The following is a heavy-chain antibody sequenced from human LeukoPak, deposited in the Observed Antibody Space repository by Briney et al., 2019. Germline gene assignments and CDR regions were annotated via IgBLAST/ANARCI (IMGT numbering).Heavy chain of an antibody. J-gene: IGHJ4*02. V-gene: IGHV3-73*01. CDR2: IRSKANSYAT. CDR1: GFTFSGSA. D-gene: IGHD6-13*01. CDR3: ARLAIGAAGRGEIDY. Sequence: GGSLRLSCAASGFTFSGSAMHWVRQASGKGLEWVGRIRSKANSYATAYAASVKGRFTISRDDSKNTAYLQMNSLRAEDTAVYYCARLAIGAAGRGEIDYWGQGTLVTVSS.